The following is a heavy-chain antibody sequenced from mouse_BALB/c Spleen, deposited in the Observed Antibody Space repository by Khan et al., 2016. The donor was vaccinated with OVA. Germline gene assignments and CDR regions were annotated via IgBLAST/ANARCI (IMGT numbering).Heavy chain of an antibody. CDR1: GFSLTNFG. Sequence: QVQLKESGPGLVQPSQSLSINCTVSGFSLTNFGVHWVRQSPGKGLEWLGVIWSGGSKDYNAAFKSRLSISKDNSKSQVFFKMNSLQANDTATYYCASREYLMTWFAYWGQGTLVTVSA. CDR2: IWSGGSK. V-gene: IGHV2-2*02. J-gene: IGHJ3*01. CDR3: ASREYLMTWFAY.